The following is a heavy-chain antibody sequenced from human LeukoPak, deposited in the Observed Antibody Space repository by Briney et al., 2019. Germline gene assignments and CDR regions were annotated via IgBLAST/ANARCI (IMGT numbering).Heavy chain of an antibody. CDR1: GFTFSSYA. D-gene: IGHD5-12*01. V-gene: IGHV3-30*04. J-gene: IGHJ6*03. CDR3: ARDGGYDPWGLDYNYHMDV. CDR2: LSYDGSNK. Sequence: GRSLRLSCAASGFTFSSYAMHWVRKVQAKGLEWLEVLSYDGSNKYYADSVKGRFTISRDNSKNTLYLQMHSLRAEDTAVYYCARDGGYDPWGLDYNYHMDVWGKGTTVTVSS.